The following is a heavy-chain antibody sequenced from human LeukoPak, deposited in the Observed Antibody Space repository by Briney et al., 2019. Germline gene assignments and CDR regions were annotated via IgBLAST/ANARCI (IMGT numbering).Heavy chain of an antibody. CDR3: AFPYYYDSSAPADAFDI. D-gene: IGHD3-22*01. Sequence: GSLRLSCAGSGFTFNSYCKNLGRQAPGKGPELVSNIYSNSSTRNYADSVKGRFTISRDNAKNSLYLQMNSLRDEDTAVYYCAFPYYYDSSAPADAFDIWGQGTMVTVSS. V-gene: IGHV3-48*02. CDR2: IYSNSSTR. CDR1: GFTFNSYC. J-gene: IGHJ3*02.